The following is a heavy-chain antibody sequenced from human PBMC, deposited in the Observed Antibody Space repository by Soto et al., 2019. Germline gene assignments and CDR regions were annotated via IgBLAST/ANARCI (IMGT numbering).Heavy chain of an antibody. J-gene: IGHJ6*02. D-gene: IGHD2-15*01. V-gene: IGHV1-69*01. Sequence: QVQLVQSGAEVKKPGSSVKVSCKASGGTFSSYAVSWVRQAPGQGLEWMGGIIPIFGTANYAQKFQGRVTITADESTSTAYMELSSLRSEDTAVYYCARFLEYCSGGSCYYYYYGMDVWGQGTTFTVSS. CDR1: GGTFSSYA. CDR3: ARFLEYCSGGSCYYYYYGMDV. CDR2: IIPIFGTA.